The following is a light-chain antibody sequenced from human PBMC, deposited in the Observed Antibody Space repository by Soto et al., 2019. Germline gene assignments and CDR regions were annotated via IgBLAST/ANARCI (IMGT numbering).Light chain of an antibody. J-gene: IGLJ1*01. CDR2: EGN. CDR1: VSDVGTFGP. V-gene: IGLV2-23*01. CDR3: CSYVGARTYV. Sequence: QSALTQPASVSGSPGQSITISCTGSVSDVGTFGPVSWYQQHPGQVPKLIIYEGNRRPSGVSGRFSGSKSGNTASLTISGLQAEDEADYYCCSYVGARTYVFGSGTKV.